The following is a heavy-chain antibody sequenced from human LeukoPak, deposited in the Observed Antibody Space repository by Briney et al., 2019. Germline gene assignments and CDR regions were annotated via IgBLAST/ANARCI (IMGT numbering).Heavy chain of an antibody. D-gene: IGHD3-3*01. CDR1: GVSISSYY. Sequence: SETLSLTCTVSGVSISSYYWSWIRQPPGKGLEWIGYIYYSGSTNYNPSLKSRVTISVDTSKNQFSLKLSSVTAADTAVYYCARDTDFIIDYWGQGTLVTVSS. J-gene: IGHJ4*02. CDR2: IYYSGST. V-gene: IGHV4-59*01. CDR3: ARDTDFIIDY.